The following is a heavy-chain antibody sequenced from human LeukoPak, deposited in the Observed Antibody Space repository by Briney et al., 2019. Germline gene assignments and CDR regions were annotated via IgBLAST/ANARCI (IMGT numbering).Heavy chain of an antibody. CDR2: IIPIFGTA. J-gene: IGHJ6*02. D-gene: IGHD4-17*01. Sequence: ASVKVSCKASGGTFSSYAISWVRQAPGQGLEWMGGIIPIFGTANYAQKFQGRVTITADESTSTAYMELSSLRSEDTAVYYCARDDYGDYVVFEGYSDYHGMDVWGQGTTVTVSS. V-gene: IGHV1-69*13. CDR1: GGTFSSYA. CDR3: ARDDYGDYVVFEGYSDYHGMDV.